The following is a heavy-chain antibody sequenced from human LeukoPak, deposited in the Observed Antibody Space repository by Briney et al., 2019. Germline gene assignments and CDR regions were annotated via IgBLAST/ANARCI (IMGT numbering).Heavy chain of an antibody. V-gene: IGHV3-23*01. CDR2: IRCWGDST. D-gene: IGHD6-25*01. J-gene: IGHJ6*03. Sequence: GGSLRLSCAASGLIYSSHAMSWVRQAPGKGLECVSAIRCWGDSTYYVDSVKVRFIHSRDHSQNMPYLQMDSLRAEDTAVYYYAKGLHRNSSGNYYYYMDVWGKGTTVTVSS. CDR3: AKGLHRNSSGNYYYYMDV. CDR1: GLIYSSHA.